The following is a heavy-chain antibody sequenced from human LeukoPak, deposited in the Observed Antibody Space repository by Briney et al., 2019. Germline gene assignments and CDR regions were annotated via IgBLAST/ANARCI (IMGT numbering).Heavy chain of an antibody. V-gene: IGHV4-39*01. CDR1: GGSISSSSYS. Sequence: SETLSLTCTVSGGSISSSSYSWGWIRQPPGKGLEWIGSIYYSGSTYYNPSLKSRVTISVDTSKNQFSLKLSSVTAADTAVYYCARRPLFGGSSSLLYYFDYWGQGTLVTVSS. D-gene: IGHD3-16*01. CDR2: IYYSGST. J-gene: IGHJ4*02. CDR3: ARRPLFGGSSSLLYYFDY.